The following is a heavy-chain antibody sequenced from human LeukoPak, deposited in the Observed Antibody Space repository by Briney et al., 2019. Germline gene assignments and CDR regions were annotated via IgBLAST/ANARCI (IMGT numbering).Heavy chain of an antibody. J-gene: IGHJ4*02. CDR3: ARTYYYDTVLLDY. CDR1: GFTFSSYE. V-gene: IGHV3-66*01. Sequence: GGSLRLSCAASGFTFSSYEMNWVRQAPGKGLEWVSLIYSGGSTYYADSVKGRFTISRDNSKNTLYLQMNSLRAEDTAVYYCARTYYYDTVLLDYWGQGTLVTVSS. D-gene: IGHD3-22*01. CDR2: IYSGGST.